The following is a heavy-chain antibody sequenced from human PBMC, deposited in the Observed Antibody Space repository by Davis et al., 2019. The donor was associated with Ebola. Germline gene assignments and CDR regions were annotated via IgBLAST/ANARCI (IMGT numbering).Heavy chain of an antibody. CDR3: ARDAFSLSRYDTEDH. CDR2: ISWDSNNN. Sequence: SLKISCASFGFVFSDYAMHWVRQIPGKGLEWVSGISWDSNNNAYADSVKGRFTISRDNARDSLYLQMDSLRVEDTAIYYCARDAFSLSRYDTEDHWGQGTLVTVSS. V-gene: IGHV3-9*01. J-gene: IGHJ4*02. CDR1: GFVFSDYA. D-gene: IGHD3-9*01.